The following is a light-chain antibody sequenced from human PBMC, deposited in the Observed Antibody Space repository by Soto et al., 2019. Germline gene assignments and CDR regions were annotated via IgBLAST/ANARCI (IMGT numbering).Light chain of an antibody. CDR3: QQSYSTPWT. J-gene: IGKJ1*01. Sequence: DIQMTQSPSSLSASVGDRFTITCLASQSISSYLNWYQQKPGKAPKLLIYAASSLQSGVPSRFSGSGSGTDFTLTISSLQPDDSATYYCQQSYSTPWTFGQGTKVDIK. V-gene: IGKV1-39*01. CDR1: QSISSY. CDR2: AAS.